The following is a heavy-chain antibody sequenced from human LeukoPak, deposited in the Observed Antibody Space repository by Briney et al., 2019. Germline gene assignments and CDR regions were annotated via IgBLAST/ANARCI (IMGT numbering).Heavy chain of an antibody. Sequence: VASVKVSCKASGYTFTGYYMHWVRQAPGQGLEWMGWINPNSGGTNCAQKFQGRVTMTRDTSISTAYMELSRLRSDDTAVYYCARSIAVAGTVADYWGQGTLVTVSS. D-gene: IGHD6-19*01. V-gene: IGHV1-2*02. CDR1: GYTFTGYY. CDR2: INPNSGGT. CDR3: ARSIAVAGTVADY. J-gene: IGHJ4*02.